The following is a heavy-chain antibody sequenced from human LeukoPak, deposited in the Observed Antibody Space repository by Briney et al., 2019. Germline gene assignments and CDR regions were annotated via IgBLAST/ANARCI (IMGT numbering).Heavy chain of an antibody. D-gene: IGHD1-20*01. V-gene: IGHV4-34*01. Sequence: SETLSLTCAVYGGSFSGYYWSWIRQPPGKGLEWIGEINHSGSTNYNPSLKSRVTMSVDTSKNQFSLRLSSVTAADTAVYYCARDSPYNWNDVNYFDYWGQGTLVTVSS. J-gene: IGHJ4*02. CDR1: GGSFSGYY. CDR3: ARDSPYNWNDVNYFDY. CDR2: INHSGST.